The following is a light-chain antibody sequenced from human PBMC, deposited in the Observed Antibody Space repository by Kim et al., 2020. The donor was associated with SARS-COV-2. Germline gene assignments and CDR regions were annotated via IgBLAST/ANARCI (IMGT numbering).Light chain of an antibody. J-gene: IGKJ1*01. CDR3: QQYYSTPGT. Sequence: DTINCKSSQSVLYSSNNKNYLAWYQQKPGQPPKLLIYWASTRESGVPDRFSGSGSGTDFTLTISSLQAEDVAVYYCQQYYSTPGTFGQGTKVDIK. V-gene: IGKV4-1*01. CDR2: WAS. CDR1: QSVLYSSNNKNY.